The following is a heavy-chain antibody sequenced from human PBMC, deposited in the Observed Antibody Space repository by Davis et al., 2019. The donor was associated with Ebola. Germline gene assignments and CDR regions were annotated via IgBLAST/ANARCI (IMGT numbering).Heavy chain of an antibody. D-gene: IGHD2-2*01. CDR3: ARKYPYDTKGYYYMDV. Sequence: GESLKISCAASGFTFSSNAMHWVRQAPGKGLEWVAVISYDGRNKYYADPVKGRFTISRDNSRNTLDLQMNSLRAEDTAVYYCARKYPYDTKGYYYMDVWGKGTTVTVSS. V-gene: IGHV3-30*04. CDR1: GFTFSSNA. J-gene: IGHJ6*03. CDR2: ISYDGRNK.